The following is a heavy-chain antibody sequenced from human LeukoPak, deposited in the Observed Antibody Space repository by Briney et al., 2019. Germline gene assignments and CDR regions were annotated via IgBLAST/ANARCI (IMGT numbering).Heavy chain of an antibody. CDR3: ARGVPKNYYYGMDV. CDR1: GGSVSSGSYY. J-gene: IGHJ6*04. V-gene: IGHV4-61*01. Sequence: PSETLSLTCTVSGGSVSSGSYYWSWIRQPPGKGLEWIGYIYYSGSTNYNPSLESRVTISVDTSKNQFSLKLSSVTAADTAVYYCARGVPKNYYYGMDVWGKGTTVTVSS. CDR2: IYYSGST.